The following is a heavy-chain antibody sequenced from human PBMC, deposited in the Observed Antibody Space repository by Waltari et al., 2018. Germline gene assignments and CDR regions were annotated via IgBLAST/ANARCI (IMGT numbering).Heavy chain of an antibody. D-gene: IGHD3-16*01. Sequence: QVQLQQWGAGLLKPSETLSLTCAVYGGSFSGYYWSWIRQPPGKGLEWIGEINHSGSTNYNPSLKSRVTISVDTSKNQFSLKLSSVTAADTAVYYCARGRQELHLGDPPGYYFDYWGQGTLVTVSS. CDR1: GGSFSGYY. J-gene: IGHJ4*02. V-gene: IGHV4-34*01. CDR3: ARGRQELHLGDPPGYYFDY. CDR2: INHSGST.